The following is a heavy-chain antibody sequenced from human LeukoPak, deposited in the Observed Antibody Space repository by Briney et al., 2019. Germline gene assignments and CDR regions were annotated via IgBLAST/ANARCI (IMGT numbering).Heavy chain of an antibody. J-gene: IGHJ4*02. CDR3: AKAGSIRFDY. CDR2: INLNSRTI. Sequence: TGGSLRLSCAASGFTFSTYGMNWVRQAPGKGLEWVSYINLNSRTIDYADSVRGRFTISRDNAKSTLYLQMNSLRAEDTAIYYCAKAGSIRFDYWGQGTLVTVSS. CDR1: GFTFSTYG. V-gene: IGHV3-48*01. D-gene: IGHD1-26*01.